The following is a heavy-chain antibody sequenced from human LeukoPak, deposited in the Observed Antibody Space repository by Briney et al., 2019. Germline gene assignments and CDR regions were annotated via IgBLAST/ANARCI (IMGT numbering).Heavy chain of an antibody. V-gene: IGHV4-39*07. Sequence: SETLSLTCSVSGGSITNNNYFWALIRQPPGKGLEWIGSMCYGGRTFYNPSLKSRVTISLDTSKNQFSLSLSSVTAADTAVYYCARLKVVSGGYYFHDFWSQGTLVTVSS. CDR1: GGSITNNNYF. J-gene: IGHJ4*02. D-gene: IGHD1-26*01. CDR3: ARLKVVSGGYYFHDF. CDR2: MCYGGRT.